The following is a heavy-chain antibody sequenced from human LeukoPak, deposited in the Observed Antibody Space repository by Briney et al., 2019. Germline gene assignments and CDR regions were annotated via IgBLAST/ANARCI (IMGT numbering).Heavy chain of an antibody. V-gene: IGHV4-61*02. CDR2: IYTSGST. CDR3: ARERAPIEYSSGFDY. CDR1: GVSISSGSYY. Sequence: PSETLSLTCTVSGVSISSGSYYWSWLRQPAGKGLEWIGRIYTSGSTNYNPSLKSRVTISVDTSKNQFSLKLSSVTAADTAVYYCARERAPIEYSSGFDYWGQGTLVTVSS. D-gene: IGHD6-25*01. J-gene: IGHJ4*02.